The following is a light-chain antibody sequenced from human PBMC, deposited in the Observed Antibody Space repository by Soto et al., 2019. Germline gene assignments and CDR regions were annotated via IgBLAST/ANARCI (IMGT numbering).Light chain of an antibody. CDR2: GAS. CDR3: QQYGNSPPNT. Sequence: EIVFTQSPGTLSFSPGERATLSCRASQSVSSSYLAWYQQKPGQAPRLLIYGASSRATGIPDRFSGSGSGTDFTLTISRLEPEDFAVYFCQQYGNSPPNTFGQGTKVDIK. J-gene: IGKJ2*01. CDR1: QSVSSSY. V-gene: IGKV3-20*01.